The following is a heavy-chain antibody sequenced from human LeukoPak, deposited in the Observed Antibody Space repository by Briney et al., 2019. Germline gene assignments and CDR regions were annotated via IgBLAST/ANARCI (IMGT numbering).Heavy chain of an antibody. D-gene: IGHD3-10*01. Sequence: GGSLRLSCTASGFTFGDYAMTWVRQAPGKGLEWVGFIRSKAYGGTTEYAASVKGRFTISRDDSKSIAYLQMNSLKIEDTAVYYCSRDPYYYNSGNFGVGYWGQGTLVTVSS. V-gene: IGHV3-49*04. CDR3: SRDPYYYNSGNFGVGY. J-gene: IGHJ4*02. CDR1: GFTFGDYA. CDR2: IRSKAYGGTT.